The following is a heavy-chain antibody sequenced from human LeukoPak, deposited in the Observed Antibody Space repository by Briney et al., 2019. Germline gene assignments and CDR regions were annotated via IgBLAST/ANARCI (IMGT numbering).Heavy chain of an antibody. Sequence: SETLSLTCTVSGGSISSNYWSWIRQPPGKGLEWIAYIYYSGSSNYNPSLKSRVTISGDTSKNQFSLKLNSVTAADTAVYYCARTTSGVGGFDSWGQGTLVTVFS. J-gene: IGHJ4*02. V-gene: IGHV4-59*01. CDR1: GGSISSNY. CDR3: ARTTSGVGGFDS. CDR2: IYYSGSS. D-gene: IGHD6-19*01.